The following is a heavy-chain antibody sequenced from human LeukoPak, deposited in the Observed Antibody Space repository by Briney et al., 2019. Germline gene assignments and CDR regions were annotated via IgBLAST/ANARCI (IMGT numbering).Heavy chain of an antibody. CDR2: IYPGDSDT. V-gene: IGHV5-51*01. J-gene: IGHJ4*02. CDR3: ARHSRTAAGNVSPFDY. CDR1: AYIFTSYL. Sequence: GESLKISCKASAYIFTSYLIGWVRQMPGKGLEWMGIIYPGDSDTRYSPSFQGQVTFSADKSISTAYLQWNSLKASDIAIYYCARHSRTAAGNVSPFDYWGQGTLVTVSS. D-gene: IGHD6-13*01.